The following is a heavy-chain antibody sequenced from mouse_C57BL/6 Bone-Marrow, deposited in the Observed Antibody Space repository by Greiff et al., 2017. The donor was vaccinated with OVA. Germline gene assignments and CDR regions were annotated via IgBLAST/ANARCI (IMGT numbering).Heavy chain of an antibody. V-gene: IGHV5-4*01. CDR3: AREDYDYVLFAY. CDR1: GFTFSSYA. J-gene: IGHJ3*01. D-gene: IGHD2-4*01. CDR2: ISDGGSYT. Sequence: EVQVVESGGGLVKPGGSLKLSCAASGFTFSSYAMSWVRQTPEKRLEWVATISDGGSYTYYPDNVKGRFTISRDNAKNNLYLQMSQLKSEDTAMYYCAREDYDYVLFAYWGQGTLVTVSA.